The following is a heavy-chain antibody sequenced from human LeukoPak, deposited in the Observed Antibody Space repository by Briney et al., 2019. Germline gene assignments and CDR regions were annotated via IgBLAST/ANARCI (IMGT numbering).Heavy chain of an antibody. CDR3: ARSTAGFDY. CDR2: IKEEGSEK. CDR1: GFRFVSYW. V-gene: IGHV3-7*01. Sequence: GGALLLSCAASGFRFVSYWIAWVRPAPGKGLEGVANIKEEGSEKYYVDSVKGRFTISRDNAKNSLSLQMSSLRVEDTAVYYCARSTAGFDYWGQGTLVTVSS. J-gene: IGHJ4*02. D-gene: IGHD1-1*01.